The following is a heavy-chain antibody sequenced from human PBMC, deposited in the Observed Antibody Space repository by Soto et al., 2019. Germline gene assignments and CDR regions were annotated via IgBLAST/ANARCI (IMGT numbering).Heavy chain of an antibody. Sequence: GASVKVSCEASGYTFTSYAMHWVRQAPGQRLEWMGWINAGNGNTKYSQKFQGRVTITRDTSASTAYMELSSLRSEDTAVYYCARVKAEQQLHPFDYWGQGTLVTVSS. CDR1: GYTFTSYA. CDR2: INAGNGNT. J-gene: IGHJ4*02. CDR3: ARVKAEQQLHPFDY. D-gene: IGHD6-13*01. V-gene: IGHV1-3*01.